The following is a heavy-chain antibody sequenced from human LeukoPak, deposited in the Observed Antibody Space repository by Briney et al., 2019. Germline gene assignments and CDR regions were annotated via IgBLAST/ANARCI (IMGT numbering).Heavy chain of an antibody. J-gene: IGHJ4*02. CDR3: ARGIGGANDY. D-gene: IGHD1-26*01. CDR1: GFTFSSYT. V-gene: IGHV3-48*04. CDR2: ISSSGSVI. Sequence: GGSLRLSCAASGFTFSSYTINWVRQAPGKGLEWVSYISSSGSVIHYADSVKGRFTNSRDNAKNSLFLQMNSLRAEDTAVYYCARGIGGANDYWGQGTLVTVSS.